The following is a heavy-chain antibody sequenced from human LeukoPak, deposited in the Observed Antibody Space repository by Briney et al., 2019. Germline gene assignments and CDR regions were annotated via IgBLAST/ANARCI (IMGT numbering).Heavy chain of an antibody. CDR2: ISAYNGNT. Sequence: ASVKVSCKASGYTFTSYGISWVRQAPGQGLEWMGWISAYNGNTNYAQKLQGRVNMTTDTSTSTAYMELRSLRSDDTAVYYWARDYLVRGVLAYFDYWGQGTLVTVSS. V-gene: IGHV1-18*01. J-gene: IGHJ4*02. D-gene: IGHD3-10*01. CDR1: GYTFTSYG. CDR3: ARDYLVRGVLAYFDY.